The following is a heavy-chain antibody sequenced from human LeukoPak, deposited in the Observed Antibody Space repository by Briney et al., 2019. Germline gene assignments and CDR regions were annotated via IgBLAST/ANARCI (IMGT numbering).Heavy chain of an antibody. Sequence: PGGSLRLSCTASGFTFDDYAMHWVRQAPGKGLEWVSGINWNSGGIAYADSVKGRFTISRDNAKNSLYLQMNSLRAEDTAVYYCARGWNEAGFFDYWGQGTLVTVSS. J-gene: IGHJ4*02. D-gene: IGHD1-1*01. CDR3: ARGWNEAGFFDY. CDR1: GFTFDDYA. CDR2: INWNSGGI. V-gene: IGHV3-9*01.